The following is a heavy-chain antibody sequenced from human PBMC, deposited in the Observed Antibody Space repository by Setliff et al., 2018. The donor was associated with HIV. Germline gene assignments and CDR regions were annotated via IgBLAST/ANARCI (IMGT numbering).Heavy chain of an antibody. CDR1: GGTLSSYA. CDR2: IIPSHGIA. Sequence: GASVKVSCKASGGTLSSYAISWVRQAPGQGLEWMGGIIPSHGIANHAQKFQGRVTITADKSTSTAYMELTSLRFDDTAMYYCVRDEQWLVRVGAFDIWGQGTMVTVSS. V-gene: IGHV1-69*10. J-gene: IGHJ3*02. CDR3: VRDEQWLVRVGAFDI. D-gene: IGHD6-19*01.